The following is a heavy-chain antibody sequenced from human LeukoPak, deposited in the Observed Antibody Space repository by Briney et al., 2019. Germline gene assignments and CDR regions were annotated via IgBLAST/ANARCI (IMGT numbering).Heavy chain of an antibody. CDR1: GFTFSSYG. Sequence: PGGSLRLSCGASGFTFSSYGMHWVRQAPGKGLEWVAFIRYDGSNKYYADSVKGRFTISRDNSKNTLYLQMNSLRAEDTALYYCAKGQIVPVAMLDYWGQGTLVTVSS. CDR2: IRYDGSNK. CDR3: AKGQIVPVAMLDY. D-gene: IGHD2-2*01. V-gene: IGHV3-30*02. J-gene: IGHJ4*02.